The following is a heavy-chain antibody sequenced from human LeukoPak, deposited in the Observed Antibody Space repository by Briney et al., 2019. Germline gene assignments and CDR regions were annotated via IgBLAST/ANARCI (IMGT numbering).Heavy chain of an antibody. CDR3: AKSRRDYDSSGYHSLDY. V-gene: IGHV3-53*01. J-gene: IGHJ4*02. Sequence: GGSLRLSCAASGFTVSSNYMTWVRQAPGKGLEWVSSISGGSTIYYADSVRGRFTISRDNAKNTLFLAMNSLRAEDTAVYYCAKSRRDYDSSGYHSLDYWGRGTLVTVSS. CDR1: GFTVSSNY. D-gene: IGHD3-22*01. CDR2: ISGGSTI.